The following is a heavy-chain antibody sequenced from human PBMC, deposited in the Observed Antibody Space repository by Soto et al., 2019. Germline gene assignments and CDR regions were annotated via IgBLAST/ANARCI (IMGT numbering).Heavy chain of an antibody. CDR3: ARVPTGKYGVWNY. V-gene: IGHV3-74*01. Sequence: EEQLVESGGGLVQPGGSLRLSCAASGFTFSSYWMHWVRQAPGKGLVWVSRINPGGSITAYADSVKGRFTISRDNAKNTLYVQMNSLRGDDTAVYYCARVPTGKYGVWNYWGQGTLVTVSS. CDR1: GFTFSSYW. D-gene: IGHD2-8*01. CDR2: INPGGSIT. J-gene: IGHJ4*02.